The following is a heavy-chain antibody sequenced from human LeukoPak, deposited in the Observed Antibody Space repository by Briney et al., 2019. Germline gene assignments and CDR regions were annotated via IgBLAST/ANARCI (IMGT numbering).Heavy chain of an antibody. Sequence: SETLSLTCSVSSGSIDSYYWSWIRQPPGKGLERIGSIYYTGSTNYSPSLRSRVTISVETSKNQFALKLNSVPASDTAVYYCAEGRGATGFFCWRQG. V-gene: IGHV4-59*01. J-gene: IGHJ4*02. CDR2: IYYTGST. D-gene: IGHD2/OR15-2a*01. CDR3: AEGRGATGFFC. CDR1: SGSIDSYY.